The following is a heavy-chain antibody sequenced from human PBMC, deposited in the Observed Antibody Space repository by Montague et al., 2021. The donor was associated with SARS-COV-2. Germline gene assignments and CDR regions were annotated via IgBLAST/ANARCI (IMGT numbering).Heavy chain of an antibody. CDR2: INHSGST. CDR1: GGSFSGYY. J-gene: IGHJ5*02. V-gene: IGHV4-34*01. CDR3: ARGLDP. Sequence: SETLSLTCAVYGGSFSGYYWSWIRQPPGKGLEWIGGINHSGSTNYNPSLKSRVTISVDTSKNQFSLKLSSVTAADTAVYYCARGLDPWGQGTLVTVSS.